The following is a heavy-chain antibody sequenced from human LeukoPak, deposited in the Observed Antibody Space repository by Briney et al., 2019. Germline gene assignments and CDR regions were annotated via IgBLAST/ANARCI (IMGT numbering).Heavy chain of an antibody. CDR1: GGSISSYY. CDR2: IYYSGST. J-gene: IGHJ4*02. CDR3: AREFIAAAGMFDY. D-gene: IGHD6-13*01. Sequence: PSETLSLTCTVSGGSISSYYWSWIRQPPGKGLEWIGYIYYSGSTNYNPSLKSRVTISVDTSKNQFSLKLSSVTAADTAVYYCAREFIAAAGMFDYWGQGTLVTVSS. V-gene: IGHV4-59*12.